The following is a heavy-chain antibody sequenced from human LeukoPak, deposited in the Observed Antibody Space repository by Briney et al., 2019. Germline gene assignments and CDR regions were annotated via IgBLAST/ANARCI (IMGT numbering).Heavy chain of an antibody. V-gene: IGHV4-34*01. CDR2: INHSGST. CDR1: GGSFSGYY. D-gene: IGHD3-3*01. Sequence: SETLSLTCAVYGGSFSGYYWSWIRQPPGKGLEWIGEINHSGSTNYNPSLKSRVTISVDTSKNQFSLKLSSVTAADTAVYYCAILYYDFWSGYYTDYWGRGTLVTVSS. CDR3: AILYYDFWSGYYTDY. J-gene: IGHJ4*02.